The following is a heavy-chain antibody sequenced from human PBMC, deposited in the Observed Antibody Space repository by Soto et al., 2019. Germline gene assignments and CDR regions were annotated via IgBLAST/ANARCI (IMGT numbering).Heavy chain of an antibody. Sequence: PGGSLRLSCAASGFTFSNYWMHWIRQVPGKGLVWVSRINSDGSSTSYADSVKGRFTISRDNAKNTRYLQMNSLRAEDTAVYYCARDPAPSGWYDYWGQGTLVTVSS. CDR1: GFTFSNYW. CDR3: ARDPAPSGWYDY. D-gene: IGHD6-19*01. CDR2: INSDGSST. J-gene: IGHJ4*02. V-gene: IGHV3-74*01.